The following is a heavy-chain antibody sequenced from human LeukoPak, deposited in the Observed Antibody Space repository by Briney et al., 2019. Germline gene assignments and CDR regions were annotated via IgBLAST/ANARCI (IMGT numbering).Heavy chain of an antibody. CDR1: GHTFTENY. CDR3: ARGKSGYSP. V-gene: IGHV1-2*02. D-gene: IGHD3-22*01. CDR2: INPNSGAA. Sequence: ASVKVSCKVSGHTFTENYIHWVRQSPGQGLEWMGLINPNSGAANYTQKFRGRVIMTRDTSISTAYMHLSRLRSDDTAVYYCARGKSGYSPWGQGTPVTVSS. J-gene: IGHJ4*02.